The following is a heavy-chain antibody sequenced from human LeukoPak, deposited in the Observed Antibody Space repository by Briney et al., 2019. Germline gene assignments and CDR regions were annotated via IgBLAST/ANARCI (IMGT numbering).Heavy chain of an antibody. CDR3: VRESRSSGSSADY. D-gene: IGHD3-10*01. V-gene: IGHV4-39*07. CDR1: GGSISSSSYY. Sequence: SETLSLTCTVSGGSISSSSYYWGWIRQPPGTGLEWIGSIYYSGSTYYNPSLKSRVTISVDTSKNQFSLKLSSVTAADTAVYYCVRESRSSGSSADYWGQGTLVTVSS. J-gene: IGHJ4*02. CDR2: IYYSGST.